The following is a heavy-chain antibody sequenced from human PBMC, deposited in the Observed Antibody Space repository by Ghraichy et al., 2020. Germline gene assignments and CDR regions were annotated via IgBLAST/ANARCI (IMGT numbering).Heavy chain of an antibody. V-gene: IGHV4-59*01. J-gene: IGHJ6*03. CDR2: IYYSGST. Sequence: SETLSLTCTVSGGSISSYYWSWIRQPPGKGLEWIGYIYYSGSTNYNPSLKSRVTISVDTSKNQFSLKLSSVTAADTAVYYCARVSLGYSGYDYRLLYYYYMDVWGKGTTVIVSS. CDR1: GGSISSYY. D-gene: IGHD5-12*01. CDR3: ARVSLGYSGYDYRLLYYYYMDV.